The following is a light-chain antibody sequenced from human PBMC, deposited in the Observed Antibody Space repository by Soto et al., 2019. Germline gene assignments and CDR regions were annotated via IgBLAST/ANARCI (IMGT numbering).Light chain of an antibody. CDR1: SSNIRNNY. CDR3: ATWDDSLTAWV. J-gene: IGLJ3*02. Sequence: QAVVTQPPSASGTPGQRVTISCSGGSSNIRNNYVYWYLQLPGTAPKLLIYRNDQRPSGVPDRFSASKSAASASLAISGLRSEDEGDYHCATWDDSLTAWVFGGGTKLTVL. CDR2: RND. V-gene: IGLV1-47*01.